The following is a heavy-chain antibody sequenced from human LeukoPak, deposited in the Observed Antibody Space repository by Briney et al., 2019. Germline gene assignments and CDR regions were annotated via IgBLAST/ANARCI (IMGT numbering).Heavy chain of an antibody. CDR2: ISSSTSYI. CDR1: GFTFSSYS. D-gene: IGHD3-3*01. Sequence: GGSLRLSCAASGFTFSSYSMNWIRQAPGKGLEWVSSISSSTSYIYYADSVKGRFTISKDNAKNSLYLQMNSLRAEDTALYYCAKDHRDFWSGSCMDVWGQGTTVTVSS. CDR3: AKDHRDFWSGSCMDV. J-gene: IGHJ6*02. V-gene: IGHV3-21*04.